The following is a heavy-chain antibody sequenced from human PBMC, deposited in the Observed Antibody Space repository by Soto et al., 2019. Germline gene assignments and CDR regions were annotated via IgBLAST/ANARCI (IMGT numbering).Heavy chain of an antibody. CDR3: ARDGGRHSGGIDY. D-gene: IGHD1-26*01. CDR2: IIPIFGTA. J-gene: IGHJ4*02. Sequence: QVQLVQSGAEVKKPGSSVKVSCKASGGTFSSYSINWVRQAPGQGLEWMGEIIPIFGTANYAQEFQGRVTITADESTSTAYMELSSLRSEDTAVYCCARDGGRHSGGIDYWGQGTLVTVSS. CDR1: GGTFSSYS. V-gene: IGHV1-69*01.